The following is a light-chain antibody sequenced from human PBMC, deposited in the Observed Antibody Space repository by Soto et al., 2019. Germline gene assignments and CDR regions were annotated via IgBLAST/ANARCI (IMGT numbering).Light chain of an antibody. CDR1: QTITNL. Sequence: DIQLTQSPSTLSASVGDRVTITCRASQTITNLLAWFQQKPGKAPEILIYKASSLQSGVPSRFSGSGSGTEFTLTINGLQPEDFATYYCQQSFSPPPITFGQGTRLEIK. V-gene: IGKV1-5*03. CDR3: QQSFSPPPIT. J-gene: IGKJ5*01. CDR2: KAS.